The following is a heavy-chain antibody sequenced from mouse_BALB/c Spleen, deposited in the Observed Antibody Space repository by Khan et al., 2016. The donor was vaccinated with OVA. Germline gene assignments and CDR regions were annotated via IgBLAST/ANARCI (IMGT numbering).Heavy chain of an antibody. Sequence: LQQPGSELVRPGASVKLSCKASGYTFTSYWMHWVKQRPGQGLEWIGDIYPGRGSTNYDEKFKSKARLTVDTSYSTAYMQLSSLTSEDSAVYYCTSYSYLFAYWGQGTLVTVSA. V-gene: IGHV1S22*01. CDR3: TSYSYLFAY. CDR2: IYPGRGST. CDR1: GYTFTSYW. J-gene: IGHJ3*01. D-gene: IGHD2-12*01.